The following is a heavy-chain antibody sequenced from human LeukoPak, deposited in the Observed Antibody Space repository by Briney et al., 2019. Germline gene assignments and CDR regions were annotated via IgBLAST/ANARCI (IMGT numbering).Heavy chain of an antibody. CDR1: GYTFTSYG. V-gene: IGHV1-18*01. CDR2: ISAYNGNT. Sequence: ASVKVSCKASGYTFTSYGISWVRQAPGQGLEWMGWISAYNGNTNYAQKLQGRVTMTTDTSTSTAYMELRSLRSDDTAVYYCARNPTAAAGNSWFDPWGQGTLVIVSS. CDR3: ARNPTAAAGNSWFDP. J-gene: IGHJ5*02. D-gene: IGHD6-13*01.